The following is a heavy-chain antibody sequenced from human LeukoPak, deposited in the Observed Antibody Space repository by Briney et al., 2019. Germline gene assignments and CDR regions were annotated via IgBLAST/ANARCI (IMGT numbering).Heavy chain of an antibody. CDR3: AKDRLRWPYYFDY. J-gene: IGHJ4*02. Sequence: GGSLRLSCAASGFTFSSYAMSWVRQAPGKGLEWVSAISGSGGSTYYADSVKGRFTISRDNSKNTLYLQMDSLRAEDTAVYYCAKDRLRWPYYFDYWGQGTLVTVSS. CDR2: ISGSGGST. D-gene: IGHD4-23*01. CDR1: GFTFSSYA. V-gene: IGHV3-23*01.